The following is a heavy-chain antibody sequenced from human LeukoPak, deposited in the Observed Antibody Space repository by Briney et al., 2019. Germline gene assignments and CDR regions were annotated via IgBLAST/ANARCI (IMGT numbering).Heavy chain of an antibody. D-gene: IGHD2-21*02. CDR1: GFTFSTYS. CDR2: ISSSNSCI. V-gene: IGHV3-21*01. Sequence: PGGSLRLSCAASGFTFSTYSMNWVRQAPGKGLEWVSSISSSNSCIYYADSVKGRFTISRDNAKNSLYLQMNSLRAEDTAVYYCARACGGDCYLSDYWGQGTLVTVSS. J-gene: IGHJ4*02. CDR3: ARACGGDCYLSDY.